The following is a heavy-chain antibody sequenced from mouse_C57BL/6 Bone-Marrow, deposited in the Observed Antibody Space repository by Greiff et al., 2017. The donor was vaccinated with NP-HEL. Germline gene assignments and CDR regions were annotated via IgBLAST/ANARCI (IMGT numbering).Heavy chain of an antibody. CDR3: AKKNTTAPYWYFDV. CDR1: GYSFTGYY. Sequence: EVQLQQSGPELVKPGASVKISCKASGYSFTGYYMNWVKQSPEKSLEWIGEINPSTGGTTYNQKFKAKATLTVDKSSSTAYMQLKSLTSEDSAVCYSAKKNTTAPYWYFDVWGTGTTVTVSS. J-gene: IGHJ1*03. CDR2: INPSTGGT. D-gene: IGHD1-2*01. V-gene: IGHV1-42*01.